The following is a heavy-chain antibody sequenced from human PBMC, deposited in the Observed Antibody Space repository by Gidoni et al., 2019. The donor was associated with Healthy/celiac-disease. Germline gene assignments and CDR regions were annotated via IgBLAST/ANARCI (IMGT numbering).Heavy chain of an antibody. J-gene: IGHJ5*02. V-gene: IGHV1-69*01. D-gene: IGHD2-2*03. Sequence: YSISWVRQAPGQGLEWMGGIIPIFGTANYAQKFQGRVTITADESTSTAYMELSSLRSEDTAVYYCARGEGLYYGYCSSTSCPSSLFDPWGQGTLVTVSS. CDR1: YS. CDR2: IIPIFGTA. CDR3: ARGEGLYYGYCSSTSCPSSLFDP.